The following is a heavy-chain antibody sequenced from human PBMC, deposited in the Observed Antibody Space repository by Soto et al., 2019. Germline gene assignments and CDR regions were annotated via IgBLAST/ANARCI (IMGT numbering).Heavy chain of an antibody. D-gene: IGHD4-17*01. CDR2: ISGSGGST. V-gene: IGHV3-23*01. Sequence: GGSLRLSCAASGFTFSSYAMSWVRQAPGKGLEWVSAISGSGGSTYYADSVKGRFTISRDNSKNTLYLQMNSLRAEDTAVYYCAKDRHDYGEYDLTVPFWGQGTLLTVSS. CDR3: AKDRHDYGEYDLTVPF. J-gene: IGHJ4*02. CDR1: GFTFSSYA.